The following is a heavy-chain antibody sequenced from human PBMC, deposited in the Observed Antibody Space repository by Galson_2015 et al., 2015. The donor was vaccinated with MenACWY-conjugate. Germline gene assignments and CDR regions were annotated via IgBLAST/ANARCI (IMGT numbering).Heavy chain of an antibody. D-gene: IGHD6-13*01. J-gene: IGHJ4*02. Sequence: SLRLSCAASGFTVSNVWMSWVRQAPGKGLEWVGRIRSKTDGETKEYAAPVKDRFTISRDDSRNTLYLQMNSLKTEDTAMYYCTTYLCAAVPGRLNYWGQGTLVTVSS. V-gene: IGHV3-15*01. CDR3: TTYLCAAVPGRLNY. CDR1: GFTVSNVW. CDR2: IRSKTDGETK.